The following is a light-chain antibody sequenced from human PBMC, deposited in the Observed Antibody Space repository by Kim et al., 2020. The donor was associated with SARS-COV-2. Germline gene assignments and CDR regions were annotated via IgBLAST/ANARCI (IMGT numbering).Light chain of an antibody. V-gene: IGKV3-20*01. Sequence: EIVLTQSPGTLSLSPGERATLSCRASQSVSSSFLAWYQRKPGQAPRLLIYGASSRATGVPDRFSGSGSGTDFTLTISRLEPEDFAVYYCQQYGSSPPTFGQGTKLEI. CDR3: QQYGSSPPT. J-gene: IGKJ2*01. CDR1: QSVSSSF. CDR2: GAS.